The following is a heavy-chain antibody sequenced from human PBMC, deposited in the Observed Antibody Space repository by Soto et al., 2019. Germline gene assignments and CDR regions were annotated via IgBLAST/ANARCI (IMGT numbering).Heavy chain of an antibody. CDR3: ARGIDF. V-gene: IGHV4-59*01. CDR1: GGSISSYY. J-gene: IGHJ4*02. Sequence: QVQLQESGPGLVKPSETLSLTCTVSGGSISSYYWSWIRQPPGKGLECIGYIYYSGSTNYNPSLKSRVTISVDTSKNLFSLKLSSVTAADTAVYYCARGIDFWGQGTLVTVSS. CDR2: IYYSGST.